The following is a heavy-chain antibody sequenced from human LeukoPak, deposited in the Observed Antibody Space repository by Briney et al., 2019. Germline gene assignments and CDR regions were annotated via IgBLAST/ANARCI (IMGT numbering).Heavy chain of an antibody. V-gene: IGHV1-69*04. CDR2: IIPILGIA. CDR1: GGTFSSYT. CDR3: ARDHSSGYYPDYFDY. D-gene: IGHD3-22*01. J-gene: IGHJ4*02. Sequence: SVKVSCKASGGTFSSYTVSWVRQAPGQGLEWMGRIIPILGIANYAQKFQGRVTITADKSTSTAYMELSSLRSEDTAVYYCARDHSSGYYPDYFDYWGQGTLVTVSS.